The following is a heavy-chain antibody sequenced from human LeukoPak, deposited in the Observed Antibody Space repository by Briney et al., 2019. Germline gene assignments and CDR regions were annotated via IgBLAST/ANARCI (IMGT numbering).Heavy chain of an antibody. D-gene: IGHD2-21*02. Sequence: GGSLRLSCAASGFTFSSYGMHWVRQAPGKGLVWVAVIWSDGSNKFYADSVKGRFTISRDTSKNTLYLQMNSLRAEDTAVYYCAREDIVVVTGFDYWGQGTLVTVSS. CDR3: AREDIVVVTGFDY. V-gene: IGHV3-33*01. CDR2: IWSDGSNK. CDR1: GFTFSSYG. J-gene: IGHJ4*02.